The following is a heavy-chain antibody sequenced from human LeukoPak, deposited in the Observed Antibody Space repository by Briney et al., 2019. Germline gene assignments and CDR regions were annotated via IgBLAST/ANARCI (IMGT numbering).Heavy chain of an antibody. V-gene: IGHV1-18*01. CDR3: ARTEIAVAGTGGDYYYYYGMDV. D-gene: IGHD6-13*01. Sequence: ASVKVSCKASGYTFTSYGISWVREAPGQGLEWMGCISADNGDTNYAQNLQGRVTMTTDTSTSTAYMELRSLRSDDSAVYYCARTEIAVAGTGGDYYYYYGMDVWGQGTTVTVSS. CDR2: ISADNGDT. CDR1: GYTFTSYG. J-gene: IGHJ6*02.